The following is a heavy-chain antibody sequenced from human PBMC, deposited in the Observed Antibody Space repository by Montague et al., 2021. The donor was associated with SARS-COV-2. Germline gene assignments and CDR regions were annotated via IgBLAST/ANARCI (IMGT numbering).Heavy chain of an antibody. J-gene: IGHJ6*02. CDR3: ARYYERSLDV. CDR2: IYYSGST. CDR1: GGSISNYH. D-gene: IGHD3-22*01. Sequence: SETLSLTCTVSGGSISNYHWNWIRQPPGKGLEWIAYIYYSGSTNYNPSLQSRVTISVDTSRNQFSLRLTSVTAADTAVYYCARYYERSLDVWGQGTTVTVSS. V-gene: IGHV4-59*08.